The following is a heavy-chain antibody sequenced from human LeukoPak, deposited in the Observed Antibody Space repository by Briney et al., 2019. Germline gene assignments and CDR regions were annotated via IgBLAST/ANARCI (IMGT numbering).Heavy chain of an antibody. V-gene: IGHV3-48*03. Sequence: PGGSLRLSCAASGFTFSSSEMHWVRQAPGKGLEWVSYISTSASSIYYADSVKGRFTISRDNAKNSLYLQMNSLRAEDTAVYYCAGQRAGSGAIIDYWGQGTLVTVSS. CDR1: GFTFSSSE. J-gene: IGHJ4*02. D-gene: IGHD3-10*01. CDR2: ISTSASSI. CDR3: AGQRAGSGAIIDY.